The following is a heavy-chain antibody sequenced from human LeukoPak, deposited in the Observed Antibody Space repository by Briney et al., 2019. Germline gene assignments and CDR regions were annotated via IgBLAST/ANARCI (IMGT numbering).Heavy chain of an antibody. D-gene: IGHD3-22*01. Sequence: PGGSLRLSCAESGFNFFTYGMHRVGQAPGKGLEWVAVIWYDGSNKYYADSVKGRFTISRDNSKNTLYLQMNSLRAEDTAVYYCAKDPFSRGMYYFDYWGQGTLVTVSS. J-gene: IGHJ4*02. CDR3: AKDPFSRGMYYFDY. CDR1: GFNFFTYG. V-gene: IGHV3-33*06. CDR2: IWYDGSNK.